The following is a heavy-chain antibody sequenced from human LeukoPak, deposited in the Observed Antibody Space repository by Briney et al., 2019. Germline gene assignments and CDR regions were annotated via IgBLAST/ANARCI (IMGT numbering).Heavy chain of an antibody. CDR1: GFTFSSYW. V-gene: IGHV3-7*03. D-gene: IGHD6-13*01. CDR3: AREGIAAPFDY. Sequence: GGSLRLSCAASGFTFSSYWMSWVRQAPGKGLEWMANIKQDGSEKYYVDSVKGRFTISRDNAKNSLYLQMNSLRAEDTAVYYCAREGIAAPFDYWGQGTLVTVSS. J-gene: IGHJ4*02. CDR2: IKQDGSEK.